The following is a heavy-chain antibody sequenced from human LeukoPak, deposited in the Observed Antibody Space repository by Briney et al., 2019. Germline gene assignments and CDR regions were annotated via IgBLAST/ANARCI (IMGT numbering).Heavy chain of an antibody. CDR2: IRTDGSDK. CDR3: AKAGMVQKWFDP. J-gene: IGHJ5*02. V-gene: IGHV3-30*02. Sequence: GGSPRLSCAASGFSFSNSGMHWVRQAPGKGLEWVAFIRTDGSDKNYADSVKGRFTISRDNSKNTLYLQMNSLRPEDTAVYYCAKAGMVQKWFDPWGQGTLVTVSS. D-gene: IGHD3-10*01. CDR1: GFSFSNSG.